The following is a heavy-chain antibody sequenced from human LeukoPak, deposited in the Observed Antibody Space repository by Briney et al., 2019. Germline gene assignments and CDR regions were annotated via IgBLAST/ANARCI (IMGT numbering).Heavy chain of an antibody. J-gene: IGHJ4*02. CDR2: ISSSSSYI. CDR1: GFTFSSYI. Sequence: GGSLRLSCAASGFTFSSYIMNWVRQAPGKGLEWVSSISSSSSYIYYADSVKGRFTISRDNAKNSLYLQMNSLRAEDTAVYYCAREVRGVIIGDFDYWGQGTLVTVSS. CDR3: AREVRGVIIGDFDY. V-gene: IGHV3-21*01. D-gene: IGHD3-10*01.